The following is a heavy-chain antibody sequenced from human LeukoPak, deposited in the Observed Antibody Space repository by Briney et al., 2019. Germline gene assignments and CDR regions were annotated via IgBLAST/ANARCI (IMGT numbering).Heavy chain of an antibody. Sequence: SETLSLTRTVSGGSISSSSYYWGWIRQPPGKGLEWIGSIYYSGSTYYNPSLKSRVTISVDTSKNQFSLKLSSVTAADTAVYYCARHAFYYGSGSDWFDPWGQGTLVTVSS. J-gene: IGHJ5*02. CDR3: ARHAFYYGSGSDWFDP. V-gene: IGHV4-39*01. CDR2: IYYSGST. D-gene: IGHD3-10*01. CDR1: GGSISSSSYY.